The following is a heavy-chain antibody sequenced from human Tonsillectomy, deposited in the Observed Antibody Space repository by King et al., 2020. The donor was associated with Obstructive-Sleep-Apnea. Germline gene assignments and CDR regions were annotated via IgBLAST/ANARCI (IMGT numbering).Heavy chain of an antibody. V-gene: IGHV3-9*01. CDR1: GFTFDDYA. CDR3: AKEKRTSGSLYFYGVDV. Sequence: VQLVESGGGLVQPGRSLRLSCAASGFTFDDYAMHWVLLGPGKGLVWVSGISWDSGSIGYAVFLKGRFTISRDNAKNSLDLQMNSLGAEDTALYYCAKEKRTSGSLYFYGVDVWGQGTTVTVSS. CDR2: ISWDSGSI. D-gene: IGHD3-10*01. J-gene: IGHJ6*02.